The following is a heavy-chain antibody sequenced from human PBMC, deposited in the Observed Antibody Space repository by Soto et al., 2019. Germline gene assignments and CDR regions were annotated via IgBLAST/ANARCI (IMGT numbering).Heavy chain of an antibody. CDR1: GFTFSSYS. D-gene: IGHD6-19*01. Sequence: PGGSLRLSCAASGFTFSSYSMNWVRQAPGKGLEWVSSISSSSSTIYYADSVKGRFTISRDNSKNTLYLQMNSLRAEDTAVYYCARDQQWLVRFYFDFWGQGTLVTVSS. V-gene: IGHV3-48*01. J-gene: IGHJ4*02. CDR2: ISSSSSTI. CDR3: ARDQQWLVRFYFDF.